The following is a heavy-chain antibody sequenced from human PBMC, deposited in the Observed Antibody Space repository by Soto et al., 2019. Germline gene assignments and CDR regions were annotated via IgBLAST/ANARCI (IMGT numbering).Heavy chain of an antibody. Sequence: GGSLRLSCAASGFTFSSYGMHWVRQAPGKGLEWVAVISYDGSNKYYADSVKGRFTISRDNSKNTLYLQMNSLRAEDAAVYYCAKAVNQSAVAGVDYWGQGTLVTVSS. CDR1: GFTFSSYG. CDR2: ISYDGSNK. CDR3: AKAVNQSAVAGVDY. J-gene: IGHJ4*02. V-gene: IGHV3-30*18. D-gene: IGHD6-19*01.